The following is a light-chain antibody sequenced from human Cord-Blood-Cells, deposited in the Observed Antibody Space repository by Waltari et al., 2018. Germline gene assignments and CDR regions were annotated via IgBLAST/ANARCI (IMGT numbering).Light chain of an antibody. J-gene: IGKJ5*01. CDR3: QQRSNWIT. CDR1: QSVSSY. Sequence: ELVLTQSPATLPLSPGARATLSCRASQSVSSYLAWYQQKPGQAPRLLIYDASNRATGIPARFSGSGSGTDFTLTISSLEPEDFAVYYCQQRSNWITFGQGTRLEIK. CDR2: DAS. V-gene: IGKV3-11*01.